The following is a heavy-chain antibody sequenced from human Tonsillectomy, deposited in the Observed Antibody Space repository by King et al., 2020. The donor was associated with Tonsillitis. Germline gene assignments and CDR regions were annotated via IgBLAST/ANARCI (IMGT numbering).Heavy chain of an antibody. Sequence: VQLVESGGGLVQPGGSLRISCSASEFALSSYAMHWVRQAPGKGLEYVSAISSDGGRTYYAASVKGRFTISRDNSKNTLYLQMSSLRPEDTAVYYCVKGDVYYDFWSGDYRDYYYYGMDVWGQGTTVTVSS. CDR3: VKGDVYYDFWSGDYRDYYYYGMDV. J-gene: IGHJ6*02. V-gene: IGHV3-64D*06. D-gene: IGHD3-3*01. CDR2: ISSDGGRT. CDR1: EFALSSYA.